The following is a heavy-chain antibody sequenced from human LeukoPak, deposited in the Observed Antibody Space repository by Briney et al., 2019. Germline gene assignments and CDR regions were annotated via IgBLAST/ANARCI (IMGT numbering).Heavy chain of an antibody. V-gene: IGHV3-30*02. CDR3: AKLCDFWSGYSNDAFDI. Sequence: PGGSLRLSCAASGFTFSSYGMHWVRQAPGKGLEWVAFIRYDGCNKYYADSVKGRFTISRDNSKNTMYLQMNSLRAEDTAVYYCAKLCDFWSGYSNDAFDIWGQGTMVTVSS. CDR1: GFTFSSYG. CDR2: IRYDGCNK. D-gene: IGHD3-3*01. J-gene: IGHJ3*02.